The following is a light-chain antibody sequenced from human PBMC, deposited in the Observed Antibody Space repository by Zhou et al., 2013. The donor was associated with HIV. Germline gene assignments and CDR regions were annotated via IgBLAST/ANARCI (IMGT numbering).Light chain of an antibody. V-gene: IGKV3-20*01. CDR3: QQYGSSPYT. Sequence: EIMLTQSPGTLSLSPEERVTLSCRASQTVNNNYLAWYQQKSGQAPRLLIYGASSRATGIPNXFGGSGSGTDFTLTISSLEPDDSAVYYCQQYGSSPYTFGQGTKLEIK. CDR1: QTVNNNY. CDR2: GAS. J-gene: IGKJ2*01.